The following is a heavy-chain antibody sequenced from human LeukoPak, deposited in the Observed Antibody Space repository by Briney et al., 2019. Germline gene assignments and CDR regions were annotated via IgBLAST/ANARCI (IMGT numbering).Heavy chain of an antibody. D-gene: IGHD2-21*02. CDR2: ISAYSGNT. CDR1: GYTFTSYG. CDR3: ARAYCGGDCYSGMLGY. Sequence: EASVKVSCKASGYTFTSYGISWVRQAPGQGLEWMGWISAYSGNTNYAQKLQGRVTMTTDTSTSTAYMELRSLRSDDTAVYYCARAYCGGDCYSGMLGYWGQGTLVTVSS. J-gene: IGHJ4*02. V-gene: IGHV1-18*01.